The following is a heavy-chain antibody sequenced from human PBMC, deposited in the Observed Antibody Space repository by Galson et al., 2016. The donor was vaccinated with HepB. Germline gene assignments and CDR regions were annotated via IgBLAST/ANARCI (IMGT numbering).Heavy chain of an antibody. CDR2: VHYSGST. CDR3: ANADFDH. D-gene: IGHD2-8*01. Sequence: ETLSLTCTVSGASIDRITYYWGWIRQPPGKGLEWIGSVHYSGSTNYNPSLESRVTMSVDKSKNLFSLNLTSVTAADTAVYYCANADFDHWGQGTLVTVSS. V-gene: IGHV4-39*07. J-gene: IGHJ4*02. CDR1: GASIDRITYY.